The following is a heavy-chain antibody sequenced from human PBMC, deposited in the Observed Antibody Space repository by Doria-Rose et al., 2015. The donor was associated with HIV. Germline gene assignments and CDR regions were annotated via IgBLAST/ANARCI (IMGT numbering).Heavy chain of an antibody. D-gene: IGHD6-19*01. CDR3: ARSERITAVAGYGFDI. Sequence: QVQLQESGPGLVKPSDTLSLTCGVSGYSMSSANWWGWIRQPPGKGLEWIADIYYTGDVYYNPSLKSRVIMSIDTSRNRFSLNRSSVTAADTAIYYCARSERITAVAGYGFDIWGHGTLVTVSS. CDR2: IYYTGDV. CDR1: GYSMSSANW. J-gene: IGHJ3*02. V-gene: IGHV4-28*05.